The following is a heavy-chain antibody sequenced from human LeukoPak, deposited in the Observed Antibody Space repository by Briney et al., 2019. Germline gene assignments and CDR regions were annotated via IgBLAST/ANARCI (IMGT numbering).Heavy chain of an antibody. CDR1: GGSFSGYY. CDR2: INHSGST. Sequence: SETLSLTCAVYGGSFSGYYWSWIRQPPGKGLEWIGEINHSGSTNYNPSLKSRVTISVDTSKNQFSLKLSSVTAADTAVYYCARHRSYYCSGGSCYPYYFDYWGQGTLVTVSS. CDR3: ARHRSYYCSGGSCYPYYFDY. J-gene: IGHJ4*02. V-gene: IGHV4-34*01. D-gene: IGHD2-15*01.